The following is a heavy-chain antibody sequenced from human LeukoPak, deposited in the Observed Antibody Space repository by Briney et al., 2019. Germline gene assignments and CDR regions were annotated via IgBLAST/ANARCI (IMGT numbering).Heavy chain of an antibody. D-gene: IGHD2-21*01. CDR3: ATLNLNTIQAYCGGDCYLYYFDY. J-gene: IGHJ4*02. Sequence: PSETLSLTCTVSGGSISSSSYYWGWIRQPPGKWLEWIGNIYYSGSAYYNPSLKSRVTISVDTSKNQFSLKLTSVTAADTAVYYCATLNLNTIQAYCGGDCYLYYFDYWGQGTLVTVSS. CDR2: IYYSGSA. V-gene: IGHV4-39*01. CDR1: GGSISSSSYY.